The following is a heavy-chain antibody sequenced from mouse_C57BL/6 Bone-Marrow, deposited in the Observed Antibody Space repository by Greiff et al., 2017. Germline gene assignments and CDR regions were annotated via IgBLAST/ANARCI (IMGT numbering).Heavy chain of an antibody. CDR1: GYTFTGYW. D-gene: IGHD1-1*01. J-gene: IGHJ2*01. CDR2: ILPGSGST. CDR3: ARRKEGFITTVVAPFDY. Sequence: QVQLQQSGAELMKPGASVKLSCKATGYTFTGYWIEWVKQRPGHGLEWIGEILPGSGSTNYNEKFKGKATFTADTSSNTAYMQLSSLTTEDSAIYYCARRKEGFITTVVAPFDYWGQGTTLTVSS. V-gene: IGHV1-9*01.